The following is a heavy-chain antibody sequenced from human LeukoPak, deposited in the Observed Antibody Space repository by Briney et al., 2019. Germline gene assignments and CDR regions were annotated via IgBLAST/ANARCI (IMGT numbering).Heavy chain of an antibody. J-gene: IGHJ6*03. V-gene: IGHV4-39*01. CDR3: AASECGGSCYYYYYYMDV. Sequence: SETLSLTCTVSGVSISSSNSYWGWIRQPPGKGLEWIGSIYYSGNTYYNASLKSQVSISIDTSKNQFSLKLSSVTAADTAVYYCAASECGGSCYYYYYYMDVWGKGTTVTISS. D-gene: IGHD2-15*01. CDR1: GVSISSSNSY. CDR2: IYYSGNT.